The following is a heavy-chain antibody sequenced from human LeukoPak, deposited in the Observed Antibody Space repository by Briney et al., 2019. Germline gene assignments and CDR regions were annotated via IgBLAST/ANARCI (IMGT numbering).Heavy chain of an antibody. CDR2: ISAYNGNT. V-gene: IGHV1-18*01. D-gene: IGHD1-26*01. J-gene: IGHJ3*02. CDR1: GYTFTSYG. CDR3: ASPIVGATDDAFDI. Sequence: ASVKVSCKGSGYTFTSYGISWVRQAPGQGLEWMGWISAYNGNTNYAQKFQGRVTITADKSTSTAYMELSSLRSEDTAVYYCASPIVGATDDAFDIWGQGTMVTVSS.